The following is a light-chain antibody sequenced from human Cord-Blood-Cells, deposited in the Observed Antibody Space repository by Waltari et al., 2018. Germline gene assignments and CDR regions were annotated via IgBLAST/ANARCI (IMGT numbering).Light chain of an antibody. CDR3: QQYGSSPLYS. CDR1: QSVSSSY. Sequence: EIVLTQSPGTLSLSPGERATLSCRASQSVSSSYLAWYQQNPGQAPRLLIYGASSRATGIPDRFSGSGSGTDFTLTISRLEPEEFAVYYCQQYGSSPLYSFGQGTKLEI. J-gene: IGKJ2*03. CDR2: GAS. V-gene: IGKV3-20*01.